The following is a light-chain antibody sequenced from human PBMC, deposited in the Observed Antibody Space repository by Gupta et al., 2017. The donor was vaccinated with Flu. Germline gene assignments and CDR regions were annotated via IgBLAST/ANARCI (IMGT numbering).Light chain of an antibody. CDR1: QNVSNY. Sequence: DIQMTQSPSSLYASVGDRVTITCRPSQNVSNYLNWYQQMPGKAPKLLIYAASRLQGGVPSRFSGSGYGTDFTLTISSLQPEDFATYYCQQSNRSPCTFGQGTKVEIK. J-gene: IGKJ2*02. CDR2: AAS. CDR3: QQSNRSPCT. V-gene: IGKV1-39*01.